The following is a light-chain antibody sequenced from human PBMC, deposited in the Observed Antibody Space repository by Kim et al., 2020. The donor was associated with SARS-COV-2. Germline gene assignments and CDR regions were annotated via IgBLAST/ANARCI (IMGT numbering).Light chain of an antibody. Sequence: DIQMTQSPSSLSASVGDRVSITCHASQDISNYLNWYQQKPGKAPRLLIYDASNLQKGVPSRFSGSGSGTDFTFTISSLQPDDIATYYCQQYNNLIPVTFGGGTKVDIK. V-gene: IGKV1-33*01. J-gene: IGKJ4*01. CDR2: DAS. CDR1: QDISNY. CDR3: QQYNNLIPVT.